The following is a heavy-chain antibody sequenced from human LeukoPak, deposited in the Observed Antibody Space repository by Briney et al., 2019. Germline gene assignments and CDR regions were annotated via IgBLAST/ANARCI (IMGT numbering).Heavy chain of an antibody. D-gene: IGHD2-8*02. J-gene: IGHJ4*02. Sequence: PGGSLRLSCAASGFIFSNYVMSWVRQAPGKGLEWVSAISGGGDTTYYADSVKGRFTISRDYLKNTLYLQMHSLRAEDTAIYYCATYRQVLLPFESWGQGTLVTVSS. V-gene: IGHV3-23*01. CDR2: ISGGGDTT. CDR1: GFIFSNYV. CDR3: ATYRQVLLPFES.